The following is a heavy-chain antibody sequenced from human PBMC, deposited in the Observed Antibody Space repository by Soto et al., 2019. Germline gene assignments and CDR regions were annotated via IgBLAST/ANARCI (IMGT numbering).Heavy chain of an antibody. CDR3: ARGGDYGDSEATGFEDV. CDR1: SGSISSSNW. D-gene: IGHD4-17*01. V-gene: IGHV4-4*02. J-gene: IGHJ6*02. CDR2: INHSGST. Sequence: TSETLSLTCAVSSGSISSSNWWSWVRQPPGKGLEWIGEINHSGSTNYNPSLKSRVTISVDKSKNQFSLKLSSVTAADTAVYYCARGGDYGDSEATGFEDVWGQGTTVTVSS.